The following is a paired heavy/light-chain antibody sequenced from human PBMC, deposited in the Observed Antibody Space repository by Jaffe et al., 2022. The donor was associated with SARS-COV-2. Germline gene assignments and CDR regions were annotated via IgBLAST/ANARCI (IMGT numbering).Heavy chain of an antibody. CDR1: EFSFTNAW. V-gene: IGHV3-7*01. CDR2: INPDGSTK. D-gene: IGHD5-12*01. J-gene: IGHJ4*02. Sequence: EVHLVESGGGLVQPGGSLRLSCVASEFSFTNAWMTWVRQAPGKGLEWLANINPDGSTKNYVASVNGRFTISRDNAKNSLYLQMNSLRADDTAVYYCARDFGYNSFDYWGQGTLVTVSS. CDR3: ARDFGYNSFDY.
Light chain of an antibody. CDR2: EVT. J-gene: IGLJ2*01. CDR1: SRDIGAHNY. V-gene: IGLV2-8*01. CDR3: CSYAVSRA. Sequence: QSALTQPPSASGSPGQSVTISCTGTSRDIGAHNYVSWYQQHPGKAPQLMIYEVTKRPSGVPDRFSGSKSGNTASLTVSGLQAEDEADYYCCSYAVSRAFGGGTKLTVL.